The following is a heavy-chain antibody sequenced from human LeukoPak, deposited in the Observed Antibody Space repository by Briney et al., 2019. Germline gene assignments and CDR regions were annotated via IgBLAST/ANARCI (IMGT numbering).Heavy chain of an antibody. CDR3: ARDRGAGADAFDI. CDR1: GYSISSGYY. V-gene: IGHV4-38-2*02. Sequence: SETLSLTCTVSGYSISSGYYWGWIRQPPGKGLEWIGSIYHSGSTYYNPSLKSRVTISVDTSKNQFSLKLSSVTAADTAVYYCARDRGAGADAFDIWGQGTMVTVSS. D-gene: IGHD3-10*01. J-gene: IGHJ3*02. CDR2: IYHSGST.